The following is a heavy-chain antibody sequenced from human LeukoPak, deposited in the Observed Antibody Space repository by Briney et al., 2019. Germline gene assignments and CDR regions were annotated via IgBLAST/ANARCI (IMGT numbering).Heavy chain of an antibody. J-gene: IGHJ6*03. Sequence: GGSLRLSCAASGFTFSSYWMSWVRQAPGQGLAWVANIKQDGSEKYYVDSVKGRFTISRDNAKNSLYLQMNSLRAEDTAVYYCARRRDGNYYYYYYMDVWGKGTTVTISS. CDR2: IKQDGSEK. CDR1: GFTFSSYW. CDR3: ARRRDGNYYYYYYMDV. V-gene: IGHV3-7*01.